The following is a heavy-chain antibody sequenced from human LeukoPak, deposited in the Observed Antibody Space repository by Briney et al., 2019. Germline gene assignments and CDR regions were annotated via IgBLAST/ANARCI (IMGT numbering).Heavy chain of an antibody. CDR2: IRYDGSNK. D-gene: IGHD3-22*01. CDR1: GFTFSSYG. CDR3: AKAQGYYDSSGYYFSFDY. Sequence: SEGSLRLSCAASGFTFSSYGMHWVRQAPGKGLEWVAFIRYDGSNKYYADSVKGRFTISRDNSKNTLYLQMNSLRAEDTAVYYCAKAQGYYDSSGYYFSFDYWGQGTLVTVSS. V-gene: IGHV3-30*02. J-gene: IGHJ4*02.